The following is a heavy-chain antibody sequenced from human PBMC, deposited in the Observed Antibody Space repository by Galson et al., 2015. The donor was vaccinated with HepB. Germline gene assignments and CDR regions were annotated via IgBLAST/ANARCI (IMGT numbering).Heavy chain of an antibody. D-gene: IGHD3-10*01. J-gene: IGHJ6*03. Sequence: PALVKPTQTLTLTCTVSGFSLSNARMGVSWIRQPPGKALEWLAHIFSNDEKSYSTSLKSRLTISKDTSKSQVVLTMTNMDPVDTATYYCARRITMVQGVIRKNYYYYMDVWGKGTTVTVSS. CDR1: GFSLSNARMG. CDR3: ARRITMVQGVIRKNYYYYMDV. CDR2: IFSNDEK. V-gene: IGHV2-26*01.